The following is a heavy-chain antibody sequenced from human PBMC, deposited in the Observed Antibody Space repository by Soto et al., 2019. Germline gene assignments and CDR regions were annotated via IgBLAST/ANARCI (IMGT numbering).Heavy chain of an antibody. CDR2: IKGDGSLK. CDR3: ATSAGAPRNY. J-gene: IGHJ4*02. D-gene: IGHD1-26*01. V-gene: IGHV3-7*01. Sequence: PGGSLRLSCEAAGFPFSGDWMSWVRQAPGKGLEWVANIKGDGSLKFYVDSVKGRFTISIDNAKNSLYLQMNSLRVEDTGVYYCATSAGAPRNYWGQGTLVTSPQ. CDR1: GFPFSGDW.